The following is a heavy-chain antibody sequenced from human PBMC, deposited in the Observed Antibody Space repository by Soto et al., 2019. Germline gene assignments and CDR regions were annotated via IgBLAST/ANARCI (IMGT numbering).Heavy chain of an antibody. CDR3: ATGIAAEYYYDGSGYYSDDY. D-gene: IGHD3-22*01. V-gene: IGHV4-59*08. CDR1: GGSIRSYY. J-gene: IGHJ4*02. CDR2: IYYSGST. Sequence: PFLMLSPSCPVFGGSIRSYYWSWIRQPPGKGLEWIGYIYYSGSTNYNPSLKSRVTISVDTSKNQFSLKLTSVTAADTAVYYCATGIAAEYYYDGSGYYSDDYWGQGTLVTVSS.